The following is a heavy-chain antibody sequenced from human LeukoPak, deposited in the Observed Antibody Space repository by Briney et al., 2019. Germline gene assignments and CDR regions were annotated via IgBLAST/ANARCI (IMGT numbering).Heavy chain of an antibody. D-gene: IGHD3-10*01. CDR1: GFTFSSYW. V-gene: IGHV3-7*01. CDR3: ARSPNLWFGELLLGYFDY. J-gene: IGHJ4*02. Sequence: GGSLRLSCAASGFTFSSYWMSWVRQAPGKGLEWVANIKQDGSEKYYVDSVKGRFTISRDNAKNSLYLQMNSLRAEDTAVYYCARSPNLWFGELLLGYFDYWGQGTLVTVSS. CDR2: IKQDGSEK.